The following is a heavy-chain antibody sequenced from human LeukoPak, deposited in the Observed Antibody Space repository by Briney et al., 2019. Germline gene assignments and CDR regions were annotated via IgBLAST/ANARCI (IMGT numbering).Heavy chain of an antibody. CDR1: GGSISSYY. V-gene: IGHV4-59*01. Sequence: SETLSLTCTVSGGSISSYYWSWIRQPPGKGLEWIGYIYYSGSTNYNPSLKSRVTISVDTSKNQFSLKLSSVTAADTAVYYCARYDPGSGRDFDYWGQGTLVTVSS. D-gene: IGHD6-19*01. CDR3: ARYDPGSGRDFDY. CDR2: IYYSGST. J-gene: IGHJ4*02.